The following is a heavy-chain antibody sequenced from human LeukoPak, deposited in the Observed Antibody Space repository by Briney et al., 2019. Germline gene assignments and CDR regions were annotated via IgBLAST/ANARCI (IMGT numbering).Heavy chain of an antibody. CDR1: GGSISSYY. CDR2: IYYTGST. CDR3: ARSSVRIQLWLPFDY. J-gene: IGHJ4*02. V-gene: IGHV4-59*01. D-gene: IGHD5-18*01. Sequence: PSETLSLTCTVSGGSISSYYWSWIRQPPGKGLEWIGYIYYTGSTNYNPSLKSRVTISVDASKNQFSLKLSSVTAADTAVYYCARSSVRIQLWLPFDYWGQGTLVTVSS.